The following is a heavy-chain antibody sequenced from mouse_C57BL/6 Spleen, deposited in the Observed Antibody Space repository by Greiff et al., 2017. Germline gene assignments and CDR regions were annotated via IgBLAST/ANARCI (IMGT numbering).Heavy chain of an antibody. CDR2: IDPSDSET. Sequence: QVQLQQPGAELVRPGSSVKLSCKASGYTFTSYWMHWVKQRPIQGLEWIGNIDPSDSETHYNQKFKDKATLTVDKSSSTAYMQLSSLTSEDSAVYYCARSRGYGVDYWGQGTTLTVSS. D-gene: IGHD1-1*02. V-gene: IGHV1-52*01. CDR3: ARSRGYGVDY. CDR1: GYTFTSYW. J-gene: IGHJ2*01.